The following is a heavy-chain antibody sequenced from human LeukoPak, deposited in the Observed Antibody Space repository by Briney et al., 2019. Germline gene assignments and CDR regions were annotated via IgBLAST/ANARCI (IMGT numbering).Heavy chain of an antibody. J-gene: IGHJ2*01. D-gene: IGHD1-26*01. V-gene: IGHV4-39*01. CDR1: GGSISSSSYY. Sequence: PSETLSLTCTVSGGSISSSSYYWGWIRQPPGKGLEWIGSIYYSGSTYYNPSLKSRVTISVDTSKNQFSLKLSSVTAADTAVYYCARVGAPPRRYFDLWGRGTLVTVPS. CDR2: IYYSGST. CDR3: ARVGAPPRRYFDL.